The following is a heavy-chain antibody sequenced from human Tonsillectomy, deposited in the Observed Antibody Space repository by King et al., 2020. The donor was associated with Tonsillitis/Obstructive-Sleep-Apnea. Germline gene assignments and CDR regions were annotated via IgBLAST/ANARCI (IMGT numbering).Heavy chain of an antibody. CDR1: GYIFTNYW. D-gene: IGHD3-10*01. CDR2: IYPADSDP. Sequence: VQLVESGAEVKKPGESLKISCKGSGYIFTNYWIGWVRQMPGKGLEWMGIIYPADSDPRYSPALHGKVTISADRSISTAYLQWSSLKASDTAMYYCARRQYGNYWYFDLGGRGTLVTASS. J-gene: IGHJ2*01. V-gene: IGHV5-51*01. CDR3: ARRQYGNYWYFDL.